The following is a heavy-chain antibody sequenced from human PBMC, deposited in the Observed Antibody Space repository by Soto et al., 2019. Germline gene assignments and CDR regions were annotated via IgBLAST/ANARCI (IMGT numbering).Heavy chain of an antibody. J-gene: IGHJ5*02. D-gene: IGHD3-10*01. CDR2: ISSSGSTI. CDR3: ARIRYYDSGSSINWFDP. CDR1: GFTFSSYS. V-gene: IGHV3-48*04. Sequence: HPGGSLRLSCAASGFTFSSYSMNWVRQAPGKGLEWVSYISSSGSTIYYADSVKGRFTISRDNAKNSLYLQMNSLRAEDTAVYYCARIRYYDSGSSINWFDPWGQGTLVTVSS.